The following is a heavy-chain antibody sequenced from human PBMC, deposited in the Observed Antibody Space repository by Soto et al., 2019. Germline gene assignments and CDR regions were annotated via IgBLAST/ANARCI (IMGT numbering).Heavy chain of an antibody. Sequence: SVNVSCKPSGGTFSSDSITWVRQAPGQGLEWMGGIIPLFGTINYAQKFQGRVTITADKSTTTAYMELISLRSDDTAVYYCARDKSADSSGYLYYFDYWGQGTLVTVSS. CDR2: IIPLFGTI. CDR1: GGTFSSDS. J-gene: IGHJ4*02. V-gene: IGHV1-69*06. D-gene: IGHD3-22*01. CDR3: ARDKSADSSGYLYYFDY.